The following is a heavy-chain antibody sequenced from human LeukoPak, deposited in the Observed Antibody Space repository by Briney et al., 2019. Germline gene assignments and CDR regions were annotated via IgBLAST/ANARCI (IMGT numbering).Heavy chain of an antibody. Sequence: SGGSLRLSCAASGFTFSSSSMNWVGQAPGKGLEWVSYISSSSSTIYYADSVKGRFTISRDNAKNSLYLQINSLRDEDTAVYYCARWGSFDYWGQGTLVTVSS. CDR2: ISSSSSTI. V-gene: IGHV3-48*02. J-gene: IGHJ4*02. CDR3: ARWGSFDY. D-gene: IGHD1-26*01. CDR1: GFTFSSSS.